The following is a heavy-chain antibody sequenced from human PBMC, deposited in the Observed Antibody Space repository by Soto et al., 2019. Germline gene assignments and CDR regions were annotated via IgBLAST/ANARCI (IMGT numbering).Heavy chain of an antibody. CDR1: GYTFTSYY. V-gene: IGHV1-46*01. J-gene: IGHJ4*02. Sequence: ASVKVSCKASGYTFTSYYMHWVRQAPGQGLEWMGIINPSGGSTSYAQKFQGRVTMTRDTSTSTVYMELSSLGFEDTAVYYCAGENRGVSYFWAQGTLVTVSS. CDR3: AGENRGVSYF. D-gene: IGHD3-16*02. CDR2: INPSGGST.